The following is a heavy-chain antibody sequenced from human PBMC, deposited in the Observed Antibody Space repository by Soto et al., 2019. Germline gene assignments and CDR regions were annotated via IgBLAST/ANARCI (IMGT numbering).Heavy chain of an antibody. CDR1: GYTFTSYD. Sequence: ASVKVSCKASGYTFTSYDINLVRQATVQVLEYFVWINPNIVNTSYVQKFQGRFTMTLYTSITTAYIELSSLRSDDTDVYYYGREDPPSLNWGQGTLVTVSS. V-gene: IGHV1-8*01. CDR2: INPNIVNT. D-gene: IGHD2-2*01. CDR3: GREDPPSLN. J-gene: IGHJ4*02.